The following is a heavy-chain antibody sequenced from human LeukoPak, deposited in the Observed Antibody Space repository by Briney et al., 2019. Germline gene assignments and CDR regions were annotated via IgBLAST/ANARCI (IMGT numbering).Heavy chain of an antibody. CDR3: ARDSSGYSFDY. CDR2: IYSGGST. J-gene: IGHJ4*02. Sequence: PGGSLRLSCAASGFTVSSNYMSWVRQAPGKGLEWVSVIYSGGSTYYADSVKGRFIISRDNSKNTLYLQMNSLRAEDTAVYYCARDSSGYSFDYWGQGTLVTVSS. CDR1: GFTVSSNY. D-gene: IGHD3-22*01. V-gene: IGHV3-53*01.